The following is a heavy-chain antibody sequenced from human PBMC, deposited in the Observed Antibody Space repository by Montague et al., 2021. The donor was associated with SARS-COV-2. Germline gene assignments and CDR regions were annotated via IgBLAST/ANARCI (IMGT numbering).Heavy chain of an antibody. Sequence: PALLKPTQTLTLTCTFSGFSLNTSGMCVSWIRRPPGKALEWLALIDWDDNKFYSTSLKTRLTISKDTSKNQVVLTMTNVDPVDTATYYCARSLYDILTGYYLPFDYWGQGTLVTVSS. D-gene: IGHD3-9*01. V-gene: IGHV2-70*01. CDR1: GFSLNTSGMC. CDR2: IDWDDNK. J-gene: IGHJ4*02. CDR3: ARSLYDILTGYYLPFDY.